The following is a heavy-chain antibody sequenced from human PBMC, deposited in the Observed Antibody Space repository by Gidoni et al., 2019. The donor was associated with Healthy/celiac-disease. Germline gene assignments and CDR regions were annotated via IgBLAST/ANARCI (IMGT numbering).Heavy chain of an antibody. D-gene: IGHD3-10*01. V-gene: IGHV4-39*07. Sequence: QLQLQESGPGLVKPSETLSLTCTVSGGSISSSSYYWGWIRQPPGKGLEWLGSIYYSGITYYNPSLKSRVTISVDTSKNQFSLKLSSVTAADTAVYYCARGNYYGSGSYHDYDYWGQGTLVTVSS. J-gene: IGHJ4*02. CDR3: ARGNYYGSGSYHDYDY. CDR2: IYYSGIT. CDR1: GGSISSSSYY.